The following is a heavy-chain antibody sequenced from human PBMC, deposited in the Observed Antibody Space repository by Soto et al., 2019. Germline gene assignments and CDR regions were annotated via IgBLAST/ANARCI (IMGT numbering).Heavy chain of an antibody. Sequence: QVQLVESGGGMIQPGKSLRLSCVASGFTFSNFGMHWVRQAPGKGLEWVAGISYDGRSESYVDSVRGRFTLSRDNSKNPLPRQRTSLQPENPGVYYWAKDLDVVMLLPAPPGLDVWAKGTRVTVPP. CDR1: GFTFSNFG. CDR2: ISYDGRSE. D-gene: IGHD2-15*01. V-gene: IGHV3-30*18. J-gene: IGHJ6*04. CDR3: AKDLDVVMLLPAPPGLDV.